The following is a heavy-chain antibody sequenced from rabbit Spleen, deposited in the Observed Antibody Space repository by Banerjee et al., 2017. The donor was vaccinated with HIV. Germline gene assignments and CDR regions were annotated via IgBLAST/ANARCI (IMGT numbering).Heavy chain of an antibody. CDR3: ARDVHGSGWYYDL. CDR1: GFSFSSGYD. CDR2: NGGDGGT. Sequence: QEQLVESGGDLVKPGASLTLTCTASGFSFSSGYDMCWVRQAPGKGLEWIACNGGDGGTYYASWANGRFTISKTSSTTMTLQVTSLTAADTATYFCARDVHGSGWYYDLWGPGTLVTVS. J-gene: IGHJ4*01. D-gene: IGHD1-1*01. V-gene: IGHV1S45*01.